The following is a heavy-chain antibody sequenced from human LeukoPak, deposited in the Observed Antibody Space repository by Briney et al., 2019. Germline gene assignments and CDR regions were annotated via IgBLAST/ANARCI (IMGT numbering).Heavy chain of an antibody. D-gene: IGHD3-16*02. CDR3: SRFMRANYVWGSYRYLVRVC. J-gene: IGHJ2*01. Sequence: PGGSLRLSCAASGFTFSSYEMNWVRQAPGKGLEWVSYISSSGSTIYYADSVKGRFTISRDNAKNSLYLQMNSLRAEDTAVYYCSRFMRANYVWGSYRYLVRVCWGGGTLVTVSS. CDR2: ISSSGSTI. CDR1: GFTFSSYE. V-gene: IGHV3-48*03.